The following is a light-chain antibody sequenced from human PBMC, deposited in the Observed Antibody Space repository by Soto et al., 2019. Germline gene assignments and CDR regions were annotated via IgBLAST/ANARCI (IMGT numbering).Light chain of an antibody. CDR1: QSVSSSY. J-gene: IGKJ2*01. CDR2: GAS. Sequence: EIVFTQSPCTLSLSPGERATLSCRASQSVSSSYLAWYQQKPGQAPRLLIYGASSRATGIPDRFSGSGSGTDFTLTFSRLEPEDFAVYYCQQYDTSPYTFGQGTKVDIK. CDR3: QQYDTSPYT. V-gene: IGKV3-20*01.